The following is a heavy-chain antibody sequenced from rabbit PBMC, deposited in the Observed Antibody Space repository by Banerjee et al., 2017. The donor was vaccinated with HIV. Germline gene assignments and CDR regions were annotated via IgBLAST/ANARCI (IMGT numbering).Heavy chain of an antibody. CDR2: IWASSGST. CDR3: AKDLAGVTVLNFIL. J-gene: IGHJ4*01. D-gene: IGHD4-1*01. V-gene: IGHV1S45*01. Sequence: QEQLEESGGDRVKPEGSLTLTCTASGFSFSNSKWVCWVRQAPGEGLELIACIWASSGSTWYASWAKGRFTISRASSTTVTLQMTSLTAADTATYFCAKDLAGVTVLNFILWGPGTLVSVS. CDR1: GFSFSNSKW.